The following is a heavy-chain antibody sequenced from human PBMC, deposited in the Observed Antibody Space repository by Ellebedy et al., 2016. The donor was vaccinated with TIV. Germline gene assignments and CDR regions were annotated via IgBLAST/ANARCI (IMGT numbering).Heavy chain of an antibody. CDR3: AWSGAGAIWVYDAFDI. V-gene: IGHV1-2*02. D-gene: IGHD1-26*01. J-gene: IGHJ3*02. Sequence: ASEKVSCKASGYTFTGYYMHWVRQAPGQGLEWMGWINPNSGGTNYAQKFQGRVTMTRDTSTSTAYMELSRLISDDTAVYYCAWSGAGAIWVYDAFDIWGQGTMVTVSS. CDR2: INPNSGGT. CDR1: GYTFTGYY.